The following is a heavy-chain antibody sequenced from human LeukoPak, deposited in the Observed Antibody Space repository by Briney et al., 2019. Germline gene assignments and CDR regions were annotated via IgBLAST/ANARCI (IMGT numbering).Heavy chain of an antibody. CDR3: ARESPGWEQYCSSTSCYQAFDI. Sequence: SETLSLTCTVSCGSISSGGYYWSWIRQPPGKGLEWIGYIYHSGSTYYNPSLKSRVTISVDRSKNQFSLKLSSVTAADTAVYYCARESPGWEQYCSSTSCYQAFDIWGQGTMVTVSS. J-gene: IGHJ3*02. D-gene: IGHD2-2*01. CDR1: CGSISSGGYY. CDR2: IYHSGST. V-gene: IGHV4-30-2*01.